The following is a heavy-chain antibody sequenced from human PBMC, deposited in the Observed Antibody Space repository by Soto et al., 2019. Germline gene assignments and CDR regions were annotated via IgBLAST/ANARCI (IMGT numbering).Heavy chain of an antibody. CDR2: IYYSGST. J-gene: IGHJ3*02. Sequence: SETLSLTCTVSGGSVSSGSYYWSWIRQPPGKGLEWIGYIYYSGSTNYNPSLKSRVTISVDTSKNQFSLKLSSVTAADTAVYYCASVIVAGGWFDAFDIWGQGKMVTVSS. V-gene: IGHV4-61*01. D-gene: IGHD3-22*01. CDR1: GGSVSSGSYY. CDR3: ASVIVAGGWFDAFDI.